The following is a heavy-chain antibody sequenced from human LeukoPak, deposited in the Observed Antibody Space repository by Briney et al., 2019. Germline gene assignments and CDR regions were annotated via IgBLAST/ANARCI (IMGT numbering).Heavy chain of an antibody. CDR2: INHSGST. Sequence: PSETLSLTCAVYGGSFSGYYWSWIRQPPGKGLEWIGEINHSGSTNYNPSLKSRVTISVDTSKNQFSLKLSSVTAADTAVYYCARGGHSGYVRWGQGTMVTVSS. CDR1: GGSFSGYY. D-gene: IGHD5-12*01. CDR3: ARGGHSGYVR. V-gene: IGHV4-34*01. J-gene: IGHJ3*01.